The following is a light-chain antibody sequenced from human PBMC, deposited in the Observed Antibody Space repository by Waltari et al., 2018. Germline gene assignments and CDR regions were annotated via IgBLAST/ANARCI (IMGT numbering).Light chain of an antibody. CDR2: VNSDGSH. V-gene: IGLV4-69*01. CDR3: QTWGTGPRV. Sequence: QVVLTQSPSASASLGASVKLTCTLSSGHRSYAIAWHQQQPEKGPRYLMKVNSDGSHNKGDGIPERFSGSSSGAERYLTISGLQSEDEADYYCQTWGTGPRVFGGGTKLTVL. J-gene: IGLJ2*01. CDR1: SGHRSYA.